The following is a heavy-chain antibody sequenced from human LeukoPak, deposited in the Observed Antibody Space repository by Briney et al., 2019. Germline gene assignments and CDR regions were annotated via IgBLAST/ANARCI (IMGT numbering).Heavy chain of an antibody. Sequence: SETLSLTCAVYGGSFSGYYWSWIRQPPGKGLEWIGEINHSGSTNYNPSLKSRVTISVDTSKNQFSLKLSSVTAADTAVYYCARRGGSGRAFDYWGQGTLVTVSS. CDR3: ARRGGSGRAFDY. V-gene: IGHV4-34*01. CDR2: INHSGST. CDR1: GGSFSGYY. D-gene: IGHD1-26*01. J-gene: IGHJ4*02.